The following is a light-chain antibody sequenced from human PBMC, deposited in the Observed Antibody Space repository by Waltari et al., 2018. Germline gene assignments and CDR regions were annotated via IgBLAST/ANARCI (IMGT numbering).Light chain of an antibody. J-gene: IGLJ3*02. CDR2: KAT. CDR1: SGSVSSTSY. Sequence: QTVVTQEPSLSVSPGGTVTLTCALSSGSVSSTSYATWYQQTPGQAPRTLVYKATSRSSGVPDGFSGSILGNKAALTITGAQADDESDYYCSLYTGSGIWVFGGGTKLTVL. CDR3: SLYTGSGIWV. V-gene: IGLV8-61*01.